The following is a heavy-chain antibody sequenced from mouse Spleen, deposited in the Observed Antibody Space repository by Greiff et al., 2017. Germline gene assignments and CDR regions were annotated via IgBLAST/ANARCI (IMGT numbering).Heavy chain of an antibody. CDR3: TRSSSYPYYAMDY. CDR2: IYPGNSDT. J-gene: IGHJ4*01. D-gene: IGHD1-1*01. CDR1: GYTFTSYW. Sequence: EVQRVESGTVLARPGASVKMSCKTSGYTFTSYWMHWVKQRPGQGLEWIGAIYPGNSDTSYNQKFKGKAKLTAVTSASTAYMELSSLTNEDSAVYYCTRSSSYPYYAMDYWGQGTSVTVSS. V-gene: IGHV1-5*01.